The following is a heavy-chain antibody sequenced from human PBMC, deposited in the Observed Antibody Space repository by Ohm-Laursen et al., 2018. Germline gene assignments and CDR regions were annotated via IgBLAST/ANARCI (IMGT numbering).Heavy chain of an antibody. V-gene: IGHV3-30*18. CDR2: ISYDGSNK. CDR3: AKARRTYDSDWFDP. J-gene: IGHJ5*02. Sequence: SLRLSCAAFGFTFSSYGMHWVRQAPGKGLEWVAVISYDGSNKYYADSVKGRFTISRDNSKNTLYLQMNSLRAEDTAVYYCAKARRTYDSDWFDPWGQGTLVTVSS. D-gene: IGHD3-16*01. CDR1: GFTFSSYG.